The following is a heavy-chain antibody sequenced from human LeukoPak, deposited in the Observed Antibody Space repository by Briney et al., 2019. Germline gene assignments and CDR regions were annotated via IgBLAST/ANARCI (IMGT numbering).Heavy chain of an antibody. CDR2: SSGYNGNT. CDR3: ARGNYCSGGSCYDGAFDY. Sequence: ASVKVSCKASGYTFTGYYMHWVRQAPGQGLEWMGWSSGYNGNTNYAQKLQGRVTMTTDTSTSTAYMELRSLRSDDTAVYYCARGNYCSGGSCYDGAFDYWGHGTLVTVPS. CDR1: GYTFTGYY. D-gene: IGHD2-15*01. V-gene: IGHV1-18*04. J-gene: IGHJ4*01.